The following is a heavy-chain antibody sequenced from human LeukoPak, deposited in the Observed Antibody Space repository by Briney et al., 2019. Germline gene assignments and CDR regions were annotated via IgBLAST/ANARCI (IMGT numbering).Heavy chain of an antibody. CDR3: AKRLAYSSSWYYFDY. V-gene: IGHV3-23*01. D-gene: IGHD6-13*01. Sequence: GGSLRLSCAASGFTFSSYAMTWVRQAPGMGLEWVSRLSGSGGSTYYADSVKGRFTISRDNSKNTLYLQMNSLRAEDTAVYYCAKRLAYSSSWYYFDYWGQGTLVTVSS. CDR2: LSGSGGST. J-gene: IGHJ4*02. CDR1: GFTFSSYA.